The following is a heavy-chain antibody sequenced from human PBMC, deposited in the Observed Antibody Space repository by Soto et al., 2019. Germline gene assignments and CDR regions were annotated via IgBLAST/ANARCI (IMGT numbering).Heavy chain of an antibody. CDR1: GGPFGGLG. V-gene: IGHV1-69*01. D-gene: IGHD5-18*01. CDR3: ARGAMAKFDY. J-gene: IGHJ4*02. Sequence: QVQLVQSGAEVKKPGPRLRAPCKPLGGPFGGLGLPWVQQPLGQGLEWMGGFIAMLGTPTYAKKVQGRATITADESLTSSYLELRSLRSEDTAVYFCARGAMAKFDYWGQGTVVTVSS. CDR2: FIAMLGTP.